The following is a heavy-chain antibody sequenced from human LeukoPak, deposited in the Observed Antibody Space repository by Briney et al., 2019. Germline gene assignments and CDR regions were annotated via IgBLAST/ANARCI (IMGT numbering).Heavy chain of an antibody. CDR3: VRDQHPGWGEYFQH. Sequence: GGSLRLSCAASGFTFSSYSMNWVRQAPGKGLEWVSSISSSSSYIYYADSVKGRFTISRDNSKNTLYLQMNSLRAEDTAVYYCVRDQHPGWGEYFQHWGQGTLVTVSS. CDR1: GFTFSSYS. J-gene: IGHJ1*01. CDR2: ISSSSSYI. V-gene: IGHV3-21*01. D-gene: IGHD3-16*01.